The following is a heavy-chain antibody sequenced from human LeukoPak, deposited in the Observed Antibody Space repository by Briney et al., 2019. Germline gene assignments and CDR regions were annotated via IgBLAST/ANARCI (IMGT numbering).Heavy chain of an antibody. V-gene: IGHV3-48*04. CDR2: ISRGGITI. CDR1: GFTFSTYG. CDR3: AKDLVTGSLDY. D-gene: IGHD3-10*01. J-gene: IGHJ4*02. Sequence: GGSLRLSCAASGFTFSTYGMDWVRQAPGKGLEWVSSISRGGITIYYADSVKGRFTISGDNAKNTLYLQMNSLRAEDTAIYYCAKDLVTGSLDYWGQGTLVTVSS.